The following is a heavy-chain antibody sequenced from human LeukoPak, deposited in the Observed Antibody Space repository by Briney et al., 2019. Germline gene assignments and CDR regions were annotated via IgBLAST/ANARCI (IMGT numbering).Heavy chain of an antibody. CDR1: GIIFSNYW. Sequence: GGSLRLSCAASGIIFSNYWMHWVRQAPGKGLVWVSRINRDGSSTSYADSVKGRFPISRDNAKNTLYLQMNSLRAEDTAVYYCARDSRWELTGSDYWGQGTLVTVSS. V-gene: IGHV3-74*01. CDR2: INRDGSST. J-gene: IGHJ4*02. D-gene: IGHD1-26*01. CDR3: ARDSRWELTGSDY.